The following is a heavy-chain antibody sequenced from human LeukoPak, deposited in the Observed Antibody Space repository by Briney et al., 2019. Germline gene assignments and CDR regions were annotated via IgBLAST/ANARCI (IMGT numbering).Heavy chain of an antibody. J-gene: IGHJ3*02. Sequence: GSLRLSCAASGFTFSSYAMSWVRQPPGKGLEWMGSIYYSGTTYYSPSLKSRVTISVDMSKNQFSLRLSSVTAADTAAYYCARSYCSSSCYAVGAFDIWGQGTVVTVSS. D-gene: IGHD2-2*01. V-gene: IGHV4-38-2*01. CDR2: IYYSGTT. CDR3: ARSYCSSSCYAVGAFDI. CDR1: GFTFSSYA.